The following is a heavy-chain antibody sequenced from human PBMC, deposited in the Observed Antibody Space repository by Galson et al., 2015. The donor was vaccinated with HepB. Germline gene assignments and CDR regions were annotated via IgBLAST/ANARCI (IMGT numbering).Heavy chain of an antibody. D-gene: IGHD5-18*01. CDR3: AKDGGRGYTYGPNWFDP. V-gene: IGHV3-30*18. CDR2: VSNDGSNK. Sequence: SLRLSCAASGFTFSSYGMHWVRQAPGKGLEWVAVVSNDGSNKYYADSVKGRFTITRDNTQNTLHLQMNSLRAEDTAIYYCAKDGGRGYTYGPNWFDPWGKGTLVTGSS. J-gene: IGHJ5*02. CDR1: GFTFSSYG.